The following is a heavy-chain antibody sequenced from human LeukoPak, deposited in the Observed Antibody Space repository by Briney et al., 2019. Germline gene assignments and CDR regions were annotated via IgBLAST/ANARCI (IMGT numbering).Heavy chain of an antibody. CDR3: GRDYYYYYMDV. J-gene: IGHJ6*03. CDR2: INSDGSST. V-gene: IGHV3-74*01. CDR1: GFTFSDYW. Sequence: GGSVRLSCATSGFTFSDYWLLWVRQDPGKGLVWVSRINSDGSSTNYADSVKGRFTISRDNAKNTLYLQMNSLRAEDTAVYYYGRDYYYYYMDVWGKGTTVTVSS.